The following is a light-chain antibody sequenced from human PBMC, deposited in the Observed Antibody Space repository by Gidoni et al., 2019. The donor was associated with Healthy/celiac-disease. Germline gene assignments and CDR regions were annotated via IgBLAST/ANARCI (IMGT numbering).Light chain of an antibody. J-gene: IGLJ2*01. V-gene: IGLV1-40*01. Sequence: QPVLPQPPPVSGAPGPRVTISCTGSSSNIGTGLDLHWYQQLTRTAPKLLIYGNSNRPSGVPNRFSGSKSGTAASLAITGLQAEDEADYYCQSYDSSLSGSVFGGGTKLTVL. CDR1: SSNIGTGLD. CDR3: QSYDSSLSGSV. CDR2: GNS.